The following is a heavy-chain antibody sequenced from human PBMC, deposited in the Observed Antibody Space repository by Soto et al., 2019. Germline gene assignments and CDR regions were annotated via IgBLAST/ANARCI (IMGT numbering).Heavy chain of an antibody. D-gene: IGHD3-16*01. J-gene: IGHJ4*02. Sequence: QVQLVQSGAEVKKPGSSVKVSCKSSGGTYSPYTINWVRQAPGQGLEWMGRIIPFLGVTNYGLKFQARVTSTADKATNTADMELRGLRFEDTAVYYCARDWESSVSTWSFGGFWGRGTLVTVSS. CDR3: ARDWESSVSTWSFGGF. CDR2: IIPFLGVT. CDR1: GGTYSPYT. V-gene: IGHV1-69*08.